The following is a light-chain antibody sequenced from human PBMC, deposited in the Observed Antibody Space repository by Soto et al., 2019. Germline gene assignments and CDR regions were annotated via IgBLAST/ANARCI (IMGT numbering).Light chain of an antibody. V-gene: IGKV3-20*01. J-gene: IGKJ4*01. CDR2: SAS. CDR1: QSLRNNY. CDR3: QQFNNSPLT. Sequence: EIVLTQSPGTLSLSPGERATLSCRASQSLRNNYLAWYQQKPGQTPRLLIHSASSRATGIPVRFSGSGSGTDFTLTISRLEPEDFAVYYCQQFNNSPLTFGGGTKVEIK.